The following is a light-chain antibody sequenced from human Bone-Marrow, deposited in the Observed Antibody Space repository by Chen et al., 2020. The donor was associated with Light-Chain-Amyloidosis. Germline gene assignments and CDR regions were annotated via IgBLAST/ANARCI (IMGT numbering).Light chain of an antibody. CDR3: QQYGSSPT. CDR2: GAS. V-gene: IGKV3-20*01. CDR1: QSVSSSY. Sequence: EIVLTQSPGTLSLSPGETAILSCRASQSVSSSYLGWYQQIPGQAPRLPVYGASTRAAGIPDRFSGSGSGTDFTLTISRLESEEFAGYYCQQYGSSPTFGQGTKVEIK. J-gene: IGKJ1*01.